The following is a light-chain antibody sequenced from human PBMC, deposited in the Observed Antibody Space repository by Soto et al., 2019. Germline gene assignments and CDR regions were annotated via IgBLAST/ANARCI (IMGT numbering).Light chain of an antibody. CDR2: EVS. J-gene: IGLJ2*01. V-gene: IGLV2-14*01. CDR1: SSDVGGYNY. CDR3: SAYTSSNVV. Sequence: QSALTQPASVSGSPGQSITISCTGTSSDVGGYNYVSWYQQHPGKAPKLMIYEVSNRPSGVSNRFSGSKSGNKASLTISGLQAVDEADYYCSAYTSSNVVFGGGTKLTVL.